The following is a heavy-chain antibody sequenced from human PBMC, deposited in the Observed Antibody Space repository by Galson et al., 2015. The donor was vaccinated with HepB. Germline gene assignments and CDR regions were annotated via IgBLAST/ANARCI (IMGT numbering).Heavy chain of an antibody. V-gene: IGHV1-46*03. Sequence: SVKVSCKASGYTFTSYHMHWVRQAPGQGLEWMGIINPSGGSTSYAQKFQGRVTMTRDTSTSTVYMELSSLRSEDTAVYYCAREGAEVTGPADWGQGTLVTVSS. D-gene: IGHD5-18*01. CDR2: INPSGGST. CDR1: GYTFTSYH. CDR3: AREGAEVTGPAD. J-gene: IGHJ4*02.